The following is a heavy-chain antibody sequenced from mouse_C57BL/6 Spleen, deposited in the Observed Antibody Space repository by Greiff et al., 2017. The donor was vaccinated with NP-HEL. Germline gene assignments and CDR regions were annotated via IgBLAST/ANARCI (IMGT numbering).Heavy chain of an antibody. CDR2: ISSGGSYT. V-gene: IGHV5-6*01. Sequence: EVQLVESGGDLVKPGGSLKLSCAASGFTFSSYGMSWVRQTPDKRLEWVATISSGGSYTYYPDSVKGRFTISRDNAKNTLYLQMSSLKSEDTAMYYCARTWGWYFDVWGTGTTVTVSS. D-gene: IGHD4-1*01. CDR1: GFTFSSYG. CDR3: ARTWGWYFDV. J-gene: IGHJ1*03.